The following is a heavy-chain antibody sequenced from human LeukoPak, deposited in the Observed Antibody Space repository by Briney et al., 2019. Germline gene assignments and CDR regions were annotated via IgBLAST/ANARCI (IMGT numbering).Heavy chain of an antibody. CDR2: FSRSGPDT. J-gene: IGHJ4*02. V-gene: IGHV3-23*01. D-gene: IGHD6-13*01. CDR3: AKGSLGSWYYFDY. CDR1: GFTFGSSA. Sequence: PGGSLRLSCAASGFTFGSSAMSWVRQALGKGPERVSTFSRSGPDTYYADSVKGRFTIFRDNSKNTLYLQMNSLRAEDTAVCYCAKGSLGSWYYFDYWGQGTLVTVSS.